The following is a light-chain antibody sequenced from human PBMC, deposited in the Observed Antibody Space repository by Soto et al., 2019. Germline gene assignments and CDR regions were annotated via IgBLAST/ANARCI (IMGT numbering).Light chain of an antibody. CDR1: QNIGSN. J-gene: IGKJ5*01. Sequence: VWTQPPATVSVSPGEGATLSCRASQNIGSNLAWYQQKSGQAPRLLIYGASKRATGVPAKFSGSGSGTDFTLTISRLEPEDFAVYYCQQYGSSPYTFGQGTRLEI. CDR3: QQYGSSPYT. V-gene: IGKV3-20*01. CDR2: GAS.